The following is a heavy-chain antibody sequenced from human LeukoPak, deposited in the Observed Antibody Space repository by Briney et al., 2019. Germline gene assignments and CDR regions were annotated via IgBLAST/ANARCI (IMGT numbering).Heavy chain of an antibody. V-gene: IGHV3-30*03. Sequence: GGSLRLSCAASGFTFSSYGMHWVRQAPGKGLEWVAVISHDGSNKYYANSVKGRFTISRDNSKNTLYLQMNSLRAEDTAVYYCAILRVTGTDDAFDIWGQGTMVTVSS. CDR2: ISHDGSNK. CDR3: AILRVTGTDDAFDI. J-gene: IGHJ3*02. D-gene: IGHD1-7*01. CDR1: GFTFSSYG.